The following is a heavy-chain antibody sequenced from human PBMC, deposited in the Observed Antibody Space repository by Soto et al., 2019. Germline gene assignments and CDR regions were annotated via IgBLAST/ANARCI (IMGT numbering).Heavy chain of an antibody. D-gene: IGHD1-26*01. Sequence: SETLSLTCTVSGGSISSYYWSWIRQPPGKGLEWIGYIYYSGSTNYNPSLKSRVTISVDTSKNQFSLKLSSVTAADTAVYYCAKGNSGSPYGAFDYWGQGTQVTVS. V-gene: IGHV4-59*01. J-gene: IGHJ4*02. CDR2: IYYSGST. CDR1: GGSISSYY. CDR3: AKGNSGSPYGAFDY.